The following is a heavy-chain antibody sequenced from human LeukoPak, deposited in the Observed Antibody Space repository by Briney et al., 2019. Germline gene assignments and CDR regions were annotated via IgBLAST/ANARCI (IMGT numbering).Heavy chain of an antibody. CDR1: GGSVSNYY. D-gene: IGHD3-22*01. V-gene: IGHV4-59*02. J-gene: IGHJ4*02. Sequence: SETLSLTCSVSGGSVSNYYWSWIRQPPGKGLEWIGYVYYTGSTNYNPSLKSRLTISRDTSKNQFSLKLRSVTAADTAVFYCARGPDFYDSRGYYPIWGQGTLVTVSS. CDR2: VYYTGST. CDR3: ARGPDFYDSRGYYPI.